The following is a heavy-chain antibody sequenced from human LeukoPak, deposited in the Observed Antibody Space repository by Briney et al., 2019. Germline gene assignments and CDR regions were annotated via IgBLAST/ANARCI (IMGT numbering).Heavy chain of an antibody. CDR1: GLTFSSYW. Sequence: GGSLRLSCAASGLTFSSYWMSWVRQAPGKGLEWVANIKQDGSEKYYVDSVKGRFTISRDNAKNSLYLQMNSLRAEDTAVYYCAIYLGYFDYWGQGTLVTVSS. V-gene: IGHV3-7*01. J-gene: IGHJ4*02. CDR3: AIYLGYFDY. D-gene: IGHD7-27*01. CDR2: IKQDGSEK.